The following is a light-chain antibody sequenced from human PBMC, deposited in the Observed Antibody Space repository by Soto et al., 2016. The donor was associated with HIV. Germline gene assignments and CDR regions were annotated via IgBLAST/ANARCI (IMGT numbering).Light chain of an antibody. CDR3: QVWDRSRDHPNWV. Sequence: SYELTQPPSVSVAPGKTATITCGGNNIGSKSVHWYQQKPGQAPVLVVYDDSDRRSGIPERFSGSNSGNTATLTISRVEAGGEADYFCQVWDRSRDHPNWVFGGGTKLTIL. J-gene: IGLJ3*02. CDR2: DDS. CDR1: NIGSKS. V-gene: IGLV3-21*03.